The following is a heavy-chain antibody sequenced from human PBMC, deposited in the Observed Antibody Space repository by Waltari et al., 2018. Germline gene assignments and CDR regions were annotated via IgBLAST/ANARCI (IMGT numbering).Heavy chain of an antibody. D-gene: IGHD3-3*01. CDR3: AGEWAIFGVVSRDGLDV. Sequence: QLVESGGDLVQPGGSLRLPCAASGLIFNNYEMNWFRQAPGKGLELVSFVTRGGNRGYYADSVQGRFTISRDNDKKSLYLQMNSLRPEDTAVYFCAGEWAIFGVVSRDGLDVWGQGTSVTVS. CDR1: GLIFNNYE. V-gene: IGHV3-48*03. CDR2: VTRGGNRG. J-gene: IGHJ6*02.